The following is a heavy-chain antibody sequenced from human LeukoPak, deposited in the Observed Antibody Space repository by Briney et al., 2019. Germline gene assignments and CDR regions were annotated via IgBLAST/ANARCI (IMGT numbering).Heavy chain of an antibody. Sequence: PGGSLRLSCAASGFTFSSYWMHWVRQVPGKGLVWVSRINSDGSITIYADTVKGRFTISRDNAKNTLYLQMNSLRAEDTAVYYCARAILAPEAYWGQGTLVTVSS. CDR2: INSDGSIT. CDR1: GFTFSSYW. V-gene: IGHV3-74*01. CDR3: ARAILAPEAY. J-gene: IGHJ4*02. D-gene: IGHD2/OR15-2a*01.